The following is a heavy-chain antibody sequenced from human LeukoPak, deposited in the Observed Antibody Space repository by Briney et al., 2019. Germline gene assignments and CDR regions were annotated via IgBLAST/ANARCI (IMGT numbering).Heavy chain of an antibody. Sequence: PGGSLRLSCAASGFTFSSYAMSWVRQAPGKGREWVSAISGSGGSTYYADSVKGRFTISRDNSKNTLYLQMNSLRAEDTAVYYCAKDPSSTDYYYYYYMDVWGKGTTVTVSS. CDR3: AKDPSSTDYYYYYYMDV. CDR2: ISGSGGST. D-gene: IGHD6-13*01. CDR1: GFTFSSYA. J-gene: IGHJ6*03. V-gene: IGHV3-23*01.